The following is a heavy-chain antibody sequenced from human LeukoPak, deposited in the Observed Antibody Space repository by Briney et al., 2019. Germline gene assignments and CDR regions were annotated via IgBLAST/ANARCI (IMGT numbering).Heavy chain of an antibody. V-gene: IGHV3-30-3*01. Sequence: GGSLRLSCAASGFTFSSYAMHWVRQAPGKGLEGVAVISYVGSNKYYADSVKGRFTISRDNSKNTLYLQMNSLRAEDTAVYYCARERGFGAFDIWGQGTMVTVSS. CDR1: GFTFSSYA. J-gene: IGHJ3*02. D-gene: IGHD2-15*01. CDR2: ISYVGSNK. CDR3: ARERGFGAFDI.